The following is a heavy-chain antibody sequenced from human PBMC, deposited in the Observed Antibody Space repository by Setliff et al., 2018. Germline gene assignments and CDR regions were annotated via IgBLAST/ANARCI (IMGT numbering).Heavy chain of an antibody. Sequence: GASVKVSCKASGYTFTRYGISWVRQAPGQGREWMGIINPGGGSASYAEKFQGRVTMTRDTSTSTFYMEVNILRSDDTAVYYCARGGMAAANRKGVFEYWGQGTLVTVS. CDR3: ARGGMAAANRKGVFEY. V-gene: IGHV1-46*01. CDR1: GYTFTRYG. CDR2: INPGGGSA. D-gene: IGHD6-13*01. J-gene: IGHJ4*02.